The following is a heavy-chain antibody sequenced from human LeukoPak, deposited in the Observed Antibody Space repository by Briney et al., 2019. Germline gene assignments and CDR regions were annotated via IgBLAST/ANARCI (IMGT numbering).Heavy chain of an antibody. Sequence: SETLSLTCTVSGDSTSNFYWNWIRQSPGKGLEWIGNIHYSGSSVYNPSLKSRGTITIDTSRRQFFLNLNSVTAADTAVYFCALAPNSNWFDFWGPGTLVTVSS. J-gene: IGHJ5*01. D-gene: IGHD2-8*01. CDR2: IHYSGSS. V-gene: IGHV4-59*03. CDR1: GDSTSNFY. CDR3: ALAPNSNWFDF.